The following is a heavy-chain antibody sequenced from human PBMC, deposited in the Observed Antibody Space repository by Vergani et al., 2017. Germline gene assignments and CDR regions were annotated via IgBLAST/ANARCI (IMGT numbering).Heavy chain of an antibody. CDR2: IRYDGSNK. CDR1: GFSFSSFG. Sequence: QVQLVESGGGVVQPGRSLRLSCAASGFSFSSFGFHWVRQAPGKGLEWVAFIRYDGSNKYYADSVKGRFTISRDNSKNTLYLQMNSLRAEDTAVYYCAKDNYYGSGSRRQYYYYGMDVWGQGTTVTVSS. J-gene: IGHJ6*02. V-gene: IGHV3-30*02. CDR3: AKDNYYGSGSRRQYYYYGMDV. D-gene: IGHD3-10*01.